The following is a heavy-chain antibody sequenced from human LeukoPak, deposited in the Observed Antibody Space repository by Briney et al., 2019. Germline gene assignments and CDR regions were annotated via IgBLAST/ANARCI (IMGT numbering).Heavy chain of an antibody. J-gene: IGHJ4*02. CDR1: GFTFSSYS. V-gene: IGHV3-21*01. CDR2: ISSSSSYI. Sequence: GGSLRLSCAASGFTFSSYSMHSVRQAPRKRLEWLSSISSSSSYIYYADSVKGRFTISRANAKNSLYLQMNSLRAEDTAVYYCARERVGYSYGATCFDYWGQGTLVTVSS. CDR3: ARERVGYSYGATCFDY. D-gene: IGHD5-18*01.